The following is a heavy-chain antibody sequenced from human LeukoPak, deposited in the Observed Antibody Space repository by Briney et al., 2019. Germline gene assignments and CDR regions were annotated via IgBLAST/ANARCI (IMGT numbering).Heavy chain of an antibody. CDR1: GGSISSSNW. J-gene: IGHJ4*02. CDR2: IYHSGST. D-gene: IGHD6-19*01. Sequence: SGTLSLTCAVSGGSISSSNWWSWVRQPPGKGLEWIGEIYHSGSTNYNPSLKSRVTISVDKSKNQFSLKLSSVTAADTAVYYCARDLGIAVAGQGVDYWGQGTLVTVSS. CDR3: ARDLGIAVAGQGVDY. V-gene: IGHV4-4*02.